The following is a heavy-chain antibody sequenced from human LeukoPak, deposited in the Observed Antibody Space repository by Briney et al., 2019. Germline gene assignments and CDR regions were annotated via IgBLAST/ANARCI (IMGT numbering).Heavy chain of an antibody. CDR3: ARGLYVGYVTYDSSGYPYYFDY. V-gene: IGHV3-7*01. CDR1: GFTFSSYW. CDR2: IKQDGSEK. J-gene: IGHJ4*02. Sequence: PGGSLRLSCAASGFTFSSYWMSWVRQAPGKGLEWVANIKQDGSEKYYVDSVKGRFTISRDNAKNSLYLQMNSLRAEDTAVYYCARGLYVGYVTYDSSGYPYYFDYWGQGTLVTVSS. D-gene: IGHD3-22*01.